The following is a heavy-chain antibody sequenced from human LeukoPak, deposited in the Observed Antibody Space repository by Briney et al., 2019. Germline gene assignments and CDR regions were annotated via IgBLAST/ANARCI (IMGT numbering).Heavy chain of an antibody. CDR1: GYTFTSYD. D-gene: IGHD6-13*01. Sequence: ASVKVSCKASGYTFTSYDINWVRQATGQGLEWMGWMNPNSGNTGYAQKFQGRVTMTRNTSISTAYMELSSLRSEDTAAYYCARVGSEVGWYSSSWYWFDPWSQGTLVTVSS. CDR2: MNPNSGNT. V-gene: IGHV1-8*01. CDR3: ARVGSEVGWYSSSWYWFDP. J-gene: IGHJ5*02.